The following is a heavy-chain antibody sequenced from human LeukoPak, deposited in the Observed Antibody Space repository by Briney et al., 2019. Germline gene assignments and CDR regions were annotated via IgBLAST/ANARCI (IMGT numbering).Heavy chain of an antibody. J-gene: IGHJ4*02. CDR3: AKDQEVGATTIDY. D-gene: IGHD1-26*01. V-gene: IGHV3-30*02. CDR2: IRYDGSNK. Sequence: GGSLRLSCAASGFTFRTYGMHWVRQAPGKGLDWVTFIRYDGSNKYYADSVKGRFTISRDNSKNTLYLQMNSLRAEDMAVYYCAKDQEVGATTIDYWGQGTLVTVSS. CDR1: GFTFRTYG.